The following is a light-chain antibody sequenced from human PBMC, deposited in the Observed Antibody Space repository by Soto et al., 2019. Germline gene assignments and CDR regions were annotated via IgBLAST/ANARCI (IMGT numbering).Light chain of an antibody. CDR3: SSYTSSGTLV. CDR2: DVG. CDR1: SSDVGAYNV. J-gene: IGLJ3*02. Sequence: QSVLTQPASVSGSPGQSIAISCTGTSSDVGAYNVVCWFQQHPGEAPKLMIYDVGTRPSGISDRFSGSKSGTTASLTISGLQAEDEAHYYCSSYTSSGTLVFGGGTKLTVL. V-gene: IGLV2-14*03.